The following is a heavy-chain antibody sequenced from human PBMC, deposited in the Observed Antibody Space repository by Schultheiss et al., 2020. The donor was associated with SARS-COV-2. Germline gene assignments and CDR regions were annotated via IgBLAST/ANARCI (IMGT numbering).Heavy chain of an antibody. CDR2: IYTSGST. V-gene: IGHV4-4*07. CDR1: GGSISSYY. J-gene: IGHJ5*02. D-gene: IGHD2-2*01. CDR3: ARDSWAVVPAVMNWFDP. Sequence: SETLSLTCTVSGGSISSYYWSWIRQPAGKGLEWIGRIYTSGSTNYNPSLKSRVTISVDTSKNQFSLKLSSVTAADTAVYYCARDSWAVVPAVMNWFDPWGQGTLVTVSS.